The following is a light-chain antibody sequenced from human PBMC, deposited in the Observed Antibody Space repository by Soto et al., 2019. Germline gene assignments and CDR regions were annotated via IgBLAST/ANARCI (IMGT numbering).Light chain of an antibody. V-gene: IGKV3-20*01. J-gene: IGKJ4*01. CDR3: QHYGSSPRT. CDR2: VAS. Sequence: EIVLPQSPGTLSLSPGERATLSCRASQSVWSSYLAGHQQKPGQAPRLLIYVASSRATGIPDRFSGRGSGTDFTLTISRLEPEDFAVYYCQHYGSSPRTYGGGTKVESK. CDR1: QSVWSSY.